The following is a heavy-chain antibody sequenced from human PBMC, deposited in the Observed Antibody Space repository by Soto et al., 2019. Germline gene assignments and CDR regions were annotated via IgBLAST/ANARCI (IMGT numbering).Heavy chain of an antibody. V-gene: IGHV3-23*01. CDR3: ANYDILTGLDY. Sequence: GGSLRLSCAASGFIFSSYAMSWVRQAPGKGLEWVSAISGSGGSTYYADSVKGRFTISRDNSKNTLYLQMNSLRAEDTAVYYCANYDILTGLDYWGQGTLVTVSS. CDR1: GFIFSSYA. D-gene: IGHD3-9*01. CDR2: ISGSGGST. J-gene: IGHJ4*02.